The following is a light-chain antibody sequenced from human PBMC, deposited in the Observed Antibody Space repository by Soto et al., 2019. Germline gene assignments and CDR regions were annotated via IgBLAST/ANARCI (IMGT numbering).Light chain of an antibody. CDR2: DAS. CDR3: QQRKNWPPEIT. CDR1: QNISIY. V-gene: IGKV3-11*01. Sequence: EMVLTQSPAPLYLSPGERATLSCRASQNISIYLAWYQQKPGQAPRLLIYDASNRATGIPARFSGSGSGTDFTLTISSLEPEDFAVYYCQQRKNWPPEITFGQGTRLEI. J-gene: IGKJ5*01.